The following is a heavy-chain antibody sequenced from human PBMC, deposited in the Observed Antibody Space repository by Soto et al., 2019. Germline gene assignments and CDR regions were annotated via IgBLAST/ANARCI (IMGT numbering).Heavy chain of an antibody. CDR3: ARGYVLLDY. V-gene: IGHV4-34*01. D-gene: IGHD3-10*02. J-gene: IGHJ4*02. Sequence: SETLSLTCAVYGGSFSGYYWSWIRQPPGKGLEWIGEINHSGSTNYNPSLKSRVTISVDTSKNQFSLKLSSVTAADTAVYYCARGYVLLDYWGQGTLVTVSS. CDR2: INHSGST. CDR1: GGSFSGYY.